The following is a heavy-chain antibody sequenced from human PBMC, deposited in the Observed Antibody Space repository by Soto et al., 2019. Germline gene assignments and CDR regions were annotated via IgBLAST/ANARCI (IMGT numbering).Heavy chain of an antibody. V-gene: IGHV3-33*01. CDR2: IWYDGSNK. CDR3: ARASGDLANFDY. CDR1: GFTFSSYG. D-gene: IGHD4-17*01. Sequence: GGSLRLSCAASGFTFSSYGMPWVRQAPGKGLEWVAVIWYDGSNKYYADSVKGRFTISRDNSKNTLYPQMNSLRAEDMAVYYCARASGDLANFDYWGQGTLVTVSS. J-gene: IGHJ4*02.